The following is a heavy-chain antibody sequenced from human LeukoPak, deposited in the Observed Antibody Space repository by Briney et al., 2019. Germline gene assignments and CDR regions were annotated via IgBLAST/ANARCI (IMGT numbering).Heavy chain of an antibody. D-gene: IGHD6-13*01. CDR1: GFTFSSYA. CDR2: ISSSSSYI. J-gene: IGHJ3*02. V-gene: IGHV3-21*01. CDR3: ASSRDSSTWKNDAFDI. Sequence: AGGSLRLSCAASGFTFSSYAMNWVRQAPGKGLEWVSCISSSSSYIYYADSVKGRFTISRDNAKNSLYLQMNSLRAEDTAVYYCASSRDSSTWKNDAFDIWGQGTMVTVSS.